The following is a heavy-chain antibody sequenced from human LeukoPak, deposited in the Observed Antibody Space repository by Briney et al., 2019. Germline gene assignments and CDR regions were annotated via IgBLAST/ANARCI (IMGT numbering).Heavy chain of an antibody. CDR1: GFTFSTHT. CDR2: IWVNNKNI. D-gene: IGHD5-12*01. CDR3: AKDLKPDSGYDVDH. Sequence: TGGSLRLSCAASGFTFSTHTMSWVRQAPGKGLEWVSAIWVNNKNIYYADSVKGRFTISRDNAGNMVYLQMSDLRVEDTAVYYCAKDLKPDSGYDVDHWGQGTLVTVSS. J-gene: IGHJ4*02. V-gene: IGHV3-23*01.